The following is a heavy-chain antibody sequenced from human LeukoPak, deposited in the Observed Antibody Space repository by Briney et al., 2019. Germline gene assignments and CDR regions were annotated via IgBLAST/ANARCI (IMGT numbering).Heavy chain of an antibody. V-gene: IGHV1-24*01. J-gene: IGHJ4*02. CDR1: GYTLTESS. Sequence: GASVKVSCKVSGYTLTESSLHWGRQAPGKGLEWRGGIDPEDGETIYAQKFQGRVTMTEDTSTDTAYMELTGLRSEDTAVYYCAGGPPGQLYDYWGQGTLVTVSS. D-gene: IGHD6-6*01. CDR3: AGGPPGQLYDY. CDR2: IDPEDGET.